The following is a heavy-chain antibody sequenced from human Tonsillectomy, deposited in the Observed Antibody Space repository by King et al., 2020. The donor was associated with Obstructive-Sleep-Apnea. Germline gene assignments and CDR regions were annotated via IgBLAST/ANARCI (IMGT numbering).Heavy chain of an antibody. CDR2: ISGIGDIT. CDR1: GFTFNSYA. Sequence: VQLVESGGGLVQPGGSLRLSCAASGFTFNSYAMSWVRQAPGKGLDWVSTISGIGDITYYADSVRGRFTISRDNTKKTLSLQMNSLRTEDTAIYYCAKLVGSTGVDYWGQGTPVAVPS. J-gene: IGHJ4*02. V-gene: IGHV3-23*04. CDR3: AKLVGSTGVDY. D-gene: IGHD2-8*02.